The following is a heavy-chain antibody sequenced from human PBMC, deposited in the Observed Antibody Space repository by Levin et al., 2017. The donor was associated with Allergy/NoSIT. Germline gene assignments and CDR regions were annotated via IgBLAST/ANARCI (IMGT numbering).Heavy chain of an antibody. V-gene: IGHV3-73*01. J-gene: IGHJ4*02. CDR3: TRRVSSGADREFDY. Sequence: GGSLRLSCAASGFTFSGSAMHWVRQASGKGLEWVGRIRSKANSYATAYAASVKGRFTISRDDSKNTAYLQMNSLKTEDTAVYYCTRRVSSGADREFDYWGQGTLVTVSS. D-gene: IGHD6-19*01. CDR1: GFTFSGSA. CDR2: IRSKANSYAT.